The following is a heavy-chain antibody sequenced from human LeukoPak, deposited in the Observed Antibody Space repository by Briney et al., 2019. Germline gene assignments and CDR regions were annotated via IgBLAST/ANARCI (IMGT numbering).Heavy chain of an antibody. D-gene: IGHD3-3*01. CDR3: ARGDDFWSGLLRPVKSYYYYYMDV. CDR1: GYTFTSYD. Sequence: GASVKVSCKASGYTFTSYDINWVRQATGQGLEWMGWMNPNSGNTGYAQKFQGRVTMTRNTSISTAYMELSSLRSEDTAVYYCARGDDFWSGLLRPVKSYYYYYMDVWGKGTTVTVSS. CDR2: MNPNSGNT. J-gene: IGHJ6*03. V-gene: IGHV1-8*01.